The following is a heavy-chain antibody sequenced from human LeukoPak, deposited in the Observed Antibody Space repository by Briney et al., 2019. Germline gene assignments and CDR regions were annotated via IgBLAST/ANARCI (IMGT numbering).Heavy chain of an antibody. J-gene: IGHJ4*02. Sequence: GGSLRLSCAASGFTFSSYEMNWVRQAPGKGLEWVSYISSSGSTIYYADSVKGRFTISRDNAKNSLYLQMNSLRAEDTALYYCAKGGYYDSSGLIDYWGQGTLVTVSS. CDR2: ISSSGSTI. V-gene: IGHV3-48*03. CDR3: AKGGYYDSSGLIDY. D-gene: IGHD3-22*01. CDR1: GFTFSSYE.